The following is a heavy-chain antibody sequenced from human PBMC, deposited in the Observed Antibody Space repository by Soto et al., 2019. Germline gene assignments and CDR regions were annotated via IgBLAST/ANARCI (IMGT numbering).Heavy chain of an antibody. Sequence: GGSLRLSCAASGFTFSSYWMSWVRQAPGKGLEWVANIKQDGSEKYYVDSVKGRFTISRDNAKNSLYLQMNSLRAEDAAGYYCARFLVVVAATRRYYYYGMDVWGQGTTVTVSS. V-gene: IGHV3-7*01. J-gene: IGHJ6*02. CDR3: ARFLVVVAATRRYYYYGMDV. CDR1: GFTFSSYW. CDR2: IKQDGSEK. D-gene: IGHD2-15*01.